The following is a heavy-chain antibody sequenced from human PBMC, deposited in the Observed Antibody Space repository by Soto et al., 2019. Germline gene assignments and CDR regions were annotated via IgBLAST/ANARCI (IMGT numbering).Heavy chain of an antibody. V-gene: IGHV4-30-4*01. CDR2: IYYSGNI. CDR1: GASISSADYF. CDR3: ARQRTVYFARPGDWLDP. D-gene: IGHD3-9*01. Sequence: QVQLQESGPGLVKPSQTLSLTCTVSGASISSADYFWSWIRQPPGQGLEWIGYIYYSGNIFYNPSLESRVTISVDTSKNQFSLKLTSVTAADTAVSYCARQRTVYFARPGDWLDPWGQGTLVTVSS. J-gene: IGHJ5*02.